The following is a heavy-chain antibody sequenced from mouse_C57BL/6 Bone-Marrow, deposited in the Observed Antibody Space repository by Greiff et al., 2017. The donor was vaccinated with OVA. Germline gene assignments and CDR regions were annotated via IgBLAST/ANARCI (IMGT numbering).Heavy chain of an antibody. D-gene: IGHD1-1*02. CDR2: IDPENGDT. V-gene: IGHV14-4*01. J-gene: IGHJ2*01. CDR1: GFNIKDDY. Sequence: EVQLQESGAELVRPGASVKLSCTASGFNIKDDYMHWVKQRPEQGLEWIGWIDPENGDTESDSKFQGQATITADTSSNTASLQLITLTSEDTAVYYCTSYGNFDYWGQGTTLTVSS. CDR3: TSYGNFDY.